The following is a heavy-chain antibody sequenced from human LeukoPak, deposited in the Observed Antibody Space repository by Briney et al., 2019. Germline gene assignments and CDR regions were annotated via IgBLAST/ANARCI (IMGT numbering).Heavy chain of an antibody. CDR3: ATDLLDY. V-gene: IGHV3-15*01. CDR2: IKRKTEGGTA. J-gene: IGHJ4*02. D-gene: IGHD2-15*01. Sequence: GGSLRLSCAASGFTFSNAWMSWVRQAPGEGLEWVGRIKRKTEGGTADYAVPLKGRFTISRDDSKNTLYLQINSLKIEDTAVYYCATDLLDYWGQGALVTVSS. CDR1: GFTFSNAW.